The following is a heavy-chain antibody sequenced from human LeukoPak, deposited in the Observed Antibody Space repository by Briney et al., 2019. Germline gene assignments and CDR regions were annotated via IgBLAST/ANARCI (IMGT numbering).Heavy chain of an antibody. D-gene: IGHD3-16*01. CDR1: GYTFTGYY. CDR2: INPNSGGT. J-gene: IGHJ4*02. Sequence: GASVKVSCKASGYTFTGYYMHWVRQAPGQGLEWMGWINPNSGGTNYAQKFQGRVTMTRDTSISTAYMELSRLRSDDTAVYYCARTYIRLGELLDYWGQGTLVTVSS. V-gene: IGHV1-2*02. CDR3: ARTYIRLGELLDY.